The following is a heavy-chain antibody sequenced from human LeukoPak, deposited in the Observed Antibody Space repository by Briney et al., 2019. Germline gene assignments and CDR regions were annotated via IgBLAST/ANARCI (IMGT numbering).Heavy chain of an antibody. CDR3: ARGRIVVVPAAWAYINWFDP. V-gene: IGHV4-34*01. J-gene: IGHJ5*02. D-gene: IGHD2-2*01. Sequence: SETLSLTCAVYGGSFSAYYWSWIRQPPGKGLEWIGEINHSGSTNYNPSLKSRVTISVDTSKNQFSLKLSSVTAADTAVYYCARGRIVVVPAAWAYINWFDPWGQGTLVTVSS. CDR1: GGSFSAYY. CDR2: INHSGST.